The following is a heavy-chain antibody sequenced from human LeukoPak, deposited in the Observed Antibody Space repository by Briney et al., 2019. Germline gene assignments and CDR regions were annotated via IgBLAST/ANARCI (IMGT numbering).Heavy chain of an antibody. D-gene: IGHD3-10*01. CDR3: AKDRGFNWFDP. CDR2: INWNGGST. Sequence: PGGSLRLSCAASGFTFDDYGMSWVRQAPGKGLEWVSGINWNGGSTYYADSVKGRFTISRDNSKNTLYLQMNSLRAEDTAVYYCAKDRGFNWFDPWGQGTLVTVSS. CDR1: GFTFDDYG. J-gene: IGHJ5*02. V-gene: IGHV3-20*04.